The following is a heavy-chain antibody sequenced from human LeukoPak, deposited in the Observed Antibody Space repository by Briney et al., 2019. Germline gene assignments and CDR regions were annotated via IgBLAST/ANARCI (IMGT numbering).Heavy chain of an antibody. CDR3: AKGDSGYDFWSGYYYVDY. D-gene: IGHD3-3*01. J-gene: IGHJ4*02. Sequence: PGGSLRLSCAASGFTFSSYAMSWVRQAPGKGLEWVSAISGSGGSTYYADSVKGRFTISRDNSKNTLYLQMNSLRAEDTAVYYCAKGDSGYDFWSGYYYVDYWGQGTLVTVSS. V-gene: IGHV3-23*01. CDR2: ISGSGGST. CDR1: GFTFSSYA.